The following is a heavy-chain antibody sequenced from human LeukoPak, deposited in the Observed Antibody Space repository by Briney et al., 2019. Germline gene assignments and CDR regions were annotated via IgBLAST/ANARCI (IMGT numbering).Heavy chain of an antibody. CDR3: ARVGYYYGSGSSDRHTGNWFDP. V-gene: IGHV1-46*01. CDR2: INPTGGST. D-gene: IGHD3-10*01. J-gene: IGHJ5*02. CDR1: CYTFTSYF. Sequence: ASVKVSFQAACYTFTSYFMYWVRQAPGQGLEWMGIINPTGGSTSDAQKFQGRVTMTRDTSTGTVYMELSSLRSEDTAVYYCARVGYYYGSGSSDRHTGNWFDPWSQGTLVTVSS.